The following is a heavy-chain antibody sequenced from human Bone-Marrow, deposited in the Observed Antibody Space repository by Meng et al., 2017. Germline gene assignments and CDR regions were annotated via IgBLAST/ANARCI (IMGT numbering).Heavy chain of an antibody. CDR1: GDSVSSNTAA. Sequence: SQTLSLTCAISGDSVSSNTAAWSWIRQSPSRGLEWLGRTYYRSKWYYEYGTSVKSRISINSDTSKNQLSLQLNSVTPEDTAIYYCARDPPSLHGGFAIWGQGTMVTVSS. CDR2: TYYRSKWYY. D-gene: IGHD4-23*01. J-gene: IGHJ3*02. CDR3: ARDPPSLHGGFAI. V-gene: IGHV6-1*01.